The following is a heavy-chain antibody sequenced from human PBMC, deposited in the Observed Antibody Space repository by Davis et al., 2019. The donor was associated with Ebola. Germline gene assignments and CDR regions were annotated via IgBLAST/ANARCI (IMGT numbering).Heavy chain of an antibody. CDR1: GFTFSSYA. CDR3: AREDPYYDFWSGSYFDY. D-gene: IGHD3-3*01. V-gene: IGHV3-23*01. Sequence: PGGSLRLSCVTSGFTFSSYAMSWVRQAPGKGLEWVSAISGSGGSTSYADSVKGRFTISRDNSKNTLYLQMNSLRAEDTAVYYCAREDPYYDFWSGSYFDYWGQGTLVTVSS. CDR2: ISGSGGST. J-gene: IGHJ4*02.